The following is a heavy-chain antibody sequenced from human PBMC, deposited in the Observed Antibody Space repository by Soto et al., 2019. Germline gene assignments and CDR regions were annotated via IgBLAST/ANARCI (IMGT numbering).Heavy chain of an antibody. D-gene: IGHD6-19*01. CDR1: GYTFTYFY. CDR3: ARQMVSSGWHYGNWFDP. J-gene: IGHJ5*02. Sequence: QVQLVQSGAETKKPGASVRVSCKASGYTFTYFYIHWVRLAPGQGLEWMGWINPKNGGTSHAQKFQGRVTMTRDTSISTVYMELSRLTSDDRGVYYCARQMVSSGWHYGNWFDPWGQGTPVTVSS. V-gene: IGHV1-2*02. CDR2: INPKNGGT.